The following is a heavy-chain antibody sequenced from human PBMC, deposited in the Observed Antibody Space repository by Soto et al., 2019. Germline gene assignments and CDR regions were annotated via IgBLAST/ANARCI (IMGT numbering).Heavy chain of an antibody. Sequence: PSETLSLTCTVAGGSISSGDYYWSWIRQPPGKGLEWIGYIYYSGSTYYNPSLKSRVTLSIDKSNNQFSLTLTSVTAADTAVYFCARTGKFYYYDTTGLPFDPWGPGILVTVSS. D-gene: IGHD3-22*01. V-gene: IGHV4-30-4*01. CDR1: GGSISSGDYY. J-gene: IGHJ5*02. CDR3: ARTGKFYYYDTTGLPFDP. CDR2: IYYSGST.